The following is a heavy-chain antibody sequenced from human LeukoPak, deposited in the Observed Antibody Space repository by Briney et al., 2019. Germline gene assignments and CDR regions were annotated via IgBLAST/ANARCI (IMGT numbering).Heavy chain of an antibody. CDR2: IIPVFGTA. CDR3: ARAGGSWYSSWFDP. D-gene: IGHD6-13*01. J-gene: IGHJ5*02. CDR1: GGTFSSYA. V-gene: IGHV1-69*13. Sequence: GASVKVSCKASGGTFSSYAISWVRQAPGQGLEWMGGIIPVFGTANYAQKFQGRVTITADESTSTAYMELSSLRSEDMAVYYCARAGGSWYSSWFDPWGQGTLVTVSS.